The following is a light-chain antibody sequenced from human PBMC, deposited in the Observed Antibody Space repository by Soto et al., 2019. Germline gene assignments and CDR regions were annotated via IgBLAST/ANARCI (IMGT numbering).Light chain of an antibody. V-gene: IGKV1-39*01. Sequence: DIQMTQSPSSLSASVGDRVTITCRAGQSISSYLNRYHQKPRKAPKLLLYAASSLQSGVPSRFSGSGAGTDFALTISSLQPEDFAAYYCQQSYSTPLLTFGGGTKVEIK. CDR2: AAS. J-gene: IGKJ4*01. CDR1: QSISSY. CDR3: QQSYSTPLLT.